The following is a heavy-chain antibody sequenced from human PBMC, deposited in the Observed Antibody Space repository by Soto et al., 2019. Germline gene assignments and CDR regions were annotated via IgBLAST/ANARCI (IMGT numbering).Heavy chain of an antibody. D-gene: IGHD4-4*01. V-gene: IGHV4-59*01. Sequence: LSLTCTVSGGSISSYYWSWIRQPPGKGLEWIGYIYYSGSTNYNPSLKSRVTISVDTSKNQFSLKLSSVTAADTAVYYCATSRDYSNYDPYYYYYMDVWGKGTTVTVSS. CDR2: IYYSGST. J-gene: IGHJ6*03. CDR1: GGSISSYY. CDR3: ATSRDYSNYDPYYYYYMDV.